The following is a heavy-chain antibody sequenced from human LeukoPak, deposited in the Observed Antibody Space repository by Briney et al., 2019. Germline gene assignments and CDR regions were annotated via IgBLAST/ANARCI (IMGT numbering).Heavy chain of an antibody. CDR2: INPNSGGT. J-gene: IGHJ1*01. Sequence: ASVKVSCKASGYTFTGYYMHWVRQAPGQGLEWMGRINPNSGGTNYAQKFQGRVTMTRDTSISTAYMELSRLRSDDTAVYYCARLASGYSSGWYVPAEYFQHWGQGTPVTVAS. CDR1: GYTFTGYY. V-gene: IGHV1-2*06. D-gene: IGHD6-19*01. CDR3: ARLASGYSSGWYVPAEYFQH.